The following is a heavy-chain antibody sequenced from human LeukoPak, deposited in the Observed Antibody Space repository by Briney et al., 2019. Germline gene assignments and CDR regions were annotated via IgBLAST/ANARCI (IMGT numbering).Heavy chain of an antibody. J-gene: IGHJ1*01. CDR3: ARSRRDGYTMGYFQH. CDR2: IYYSGST. CDR1: GGSISSHY. D-gene: IGHD5-24*01. V-gene: IGHV4-59*11. Sequence: SETLSLTCTVSGGSISSHYWSWIRQPPGKGLEWIGYIYYSGSTNYNPSLKSRVTISVDTSKNQFSLKLSSVTAADTAVYYCARSRRDGYTMGYFQHWGQGTLVTVSS.